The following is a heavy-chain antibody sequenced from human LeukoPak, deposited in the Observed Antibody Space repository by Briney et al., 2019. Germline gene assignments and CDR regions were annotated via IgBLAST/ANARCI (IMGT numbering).Heavy chain of an antibody. CDR3: ARSRLGLWLSVIDY. CDR2: TSYDESTK. D-gene: IGHD3-9*01. J-gene: IGHJ4*02. Sequence: GRSLRLSCEASGFTFNIYSVYWIRQTPDKGLEGLAVTSYDESTKLYADSVNGRFTISRDNSKNTEYLLMNSLRLDDTGIYYCARSRLGLWLSVIDYWGQGSLVTVSA. V-gene: IGHV3-30*04. CDR1: GFTFNIYS.